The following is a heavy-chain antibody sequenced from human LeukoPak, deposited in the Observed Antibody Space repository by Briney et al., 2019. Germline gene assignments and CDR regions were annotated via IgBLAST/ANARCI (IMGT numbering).Heavy chain of an antibody. CDR2: IYRDGSS. CDR1: ALSVSSNY. Sequence: GRSLTPSRVASALSVSSNYTSWDRQAPGNGLEWDSVIYRDGSSYYAESVKGRFTISRDNSKNTLYIQMNSLRAEDTAVYYCARSFYDILIGYYQYFDYWGQGTLVTVSS. CDR3: ARSFYDILIGYYQYFDY. J-gene: IGHJ4*02. D-gene: IGHD3-9*01. V-gene: IGHV3-66*01.